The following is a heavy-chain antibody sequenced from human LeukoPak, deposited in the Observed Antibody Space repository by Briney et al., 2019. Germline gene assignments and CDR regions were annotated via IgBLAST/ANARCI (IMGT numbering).Heavy chain of an antibody. CDR1: GGSFSGYY. CDR3: ARGEIVVVVAVTTRYYYYGMVV. Sequence: SETLSLTCAVYGGSFSGYYWSWIRQPPGKGLEWIGEINHSGITNYHPSLKSRVTISVDTSKNQFSLKLSSVTAADTAVYYCARGEIVVVVAVTTRYYYYGMVVWGKGTTVTVTS. CDR2: INHSGIT. V-gene: IGHV4-34*01. D-gene: IGHD2-15*01. J-gene: IGHJ6*04.